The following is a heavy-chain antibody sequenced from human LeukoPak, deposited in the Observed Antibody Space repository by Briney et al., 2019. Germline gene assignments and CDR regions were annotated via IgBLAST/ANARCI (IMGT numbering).Heavy chain of an antibody. D-gene: IGHD3-10*01. CDR2: IYPGDSDT. J-gene: IGHJ5*02. CDR3: ARASFYGSGSYRGFDP. V-gene: IGHV5-51*01. Sequence: GESLKISCKGSGYSFTSYRIGWVRQMPGKGLEWMGIIYPGDSDTRYSPSFQGQVTISADKSISTAYLQWSSLKASDTAMYYCARASFYGSGSYRGFDPWGQGTLVTVSS. CDR1: GYSFTSYR.